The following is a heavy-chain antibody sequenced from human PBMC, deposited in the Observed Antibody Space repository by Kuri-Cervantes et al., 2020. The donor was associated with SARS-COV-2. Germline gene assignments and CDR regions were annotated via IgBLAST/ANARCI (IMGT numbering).Heavy chain of an antibody. Sequence: ASVKVSCKASGYTFTSYGISWVRQAPGQGLEWMGWISAYNGNTNYAQKLQGRVTMTTDKSTSTAYMELSSLRSEGTAVYYCARDRGSDAFDIWGQGTMVTVSS. CDR1: GYTFTSYG. CDR3: ARDRGSDAFDI. J-gene: IGHJ3*02. CDR2: ISAYNGNT. D-gene: IGHD5-12*01. V-gene: IGHV1-18*01.